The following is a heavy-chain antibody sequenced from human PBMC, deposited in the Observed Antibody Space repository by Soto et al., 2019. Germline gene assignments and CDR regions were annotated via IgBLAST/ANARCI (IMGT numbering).Heavy chain of an antibody. V-gene: IGHV1-2*02. J-gene: IGHJ4*02. D-gene: IGHD2-15*01. CDR2: INPNSGGT. Sequence: ASVKVSCKASGYTFTGYYMHWVRQAPGQGLEWMGWINPNSGGTNYAQKFQGRVTMTRDTSISTAYMELSRLRSDDTAVYYCARGSIVVVVAASLFDYWGQGTLVTVSS. CDR3: ARGSIVVVVAASLFDY. CDR1: GYTFTGYY.